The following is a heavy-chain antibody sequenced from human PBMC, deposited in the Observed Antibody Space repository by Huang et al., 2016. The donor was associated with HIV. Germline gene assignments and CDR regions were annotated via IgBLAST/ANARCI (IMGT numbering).Heavy chain of an antibody. D-gene: IGHD3-22*01. CDR3: AKGFSGYYYYFDY. J-gene: IGHJ4*02. Sequence: EVHLLESGGGLVQPGGSLRISCAASGFTFNNYAMCWVRQAPGKGLEWVSAISGSVGSTYYADSVKGRFTISRDNSKNTLYLRLNSLRAEDTAVYYCAKGFSGYYYYFDYWGQGTLVTVSS. V-gene: IGHV3-23*01. CDR2: ISGSVGST. CDR1: GFTFNNYA.